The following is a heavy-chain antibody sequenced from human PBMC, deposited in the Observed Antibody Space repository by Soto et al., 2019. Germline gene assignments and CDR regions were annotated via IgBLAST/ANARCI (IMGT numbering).Heavy chain of an antibody. Sequence: ASVKLYCKVSGYTYTELSMHLVRQAHGKGLEWLGGFDPEDGERIYAPKFQGRVTMTEDTSTETAYMEVSSLRSEDTAVYYCATGTRGIFGVTATYYYYHIDVWGKGTTVTVSS. CDR1: GYTYTELS. D-gene: IGHD3-3*01. J-gene: IGHJ6*03. CDR3: ATGTRGIFGVTATYYYYHIDV. V-gene: IGHV1-24*01. CDR2: FDPEDGER.